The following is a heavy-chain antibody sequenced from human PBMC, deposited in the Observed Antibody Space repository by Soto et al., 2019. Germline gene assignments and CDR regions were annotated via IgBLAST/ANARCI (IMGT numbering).Heavy chain of an antibody. CDR3: AREQQLGHVKTFDH. CDR2: IYYSGST. Sequence: SETLSLTCTVSGVSVSNGSYYWTWIRQPPGKGLEWIGYIYYSGSTNYNPSLKSRVTISVDTSKNQFSLKLSSVTATDTAIYYCAREQQLGHVKTFDHWGQGTLVTVSS. CDR1: GVSVSNGSYY. J-gene: IGHJ4*02. V-gene: IGHV4-61*01. D-gene: IGHD6-13*01.